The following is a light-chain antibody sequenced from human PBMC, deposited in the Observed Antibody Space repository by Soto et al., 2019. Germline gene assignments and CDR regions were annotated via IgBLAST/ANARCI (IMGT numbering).Light chain of an antibody. CDR3: QQYNNWPLST. J-gene: IGKJ4*01. CDR2: GAS. CDR1: QSVSSN. V-gene: IGKV3-15*01. Sequence: EIVMTQSPATLSVSPGERATLSCRASQSVSSNLAWYQQKPGQAPRLLIYGASTRATGIPARFSGSGSGTEFTLTNSSLQSEDFAVYYCQQYNNWPLSTFGGGTKVEIK.